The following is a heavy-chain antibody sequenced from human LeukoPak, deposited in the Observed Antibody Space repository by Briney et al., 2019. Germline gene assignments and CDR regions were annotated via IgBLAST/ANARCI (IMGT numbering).Heavy chain of an antibody. D-gene: IGHD5-18*01. CDR3: AGPKATAMVTSYFDY. CDR2: ISYDGSNK. V-gene: IGHV3-30-3*01. J-gene: IGHJ4*02. Sequence: GGSLRLSCAASGFTFSSYAMHWVRQAPGKGLEWVAVISYDGSNKYYADSVKGRFTISRDNSKNTLYLQMNSLRAEDTAVYYCAGPKATAMVTSYFDYWGQGTLVTVSS. CDR1: GFTFSSYA.